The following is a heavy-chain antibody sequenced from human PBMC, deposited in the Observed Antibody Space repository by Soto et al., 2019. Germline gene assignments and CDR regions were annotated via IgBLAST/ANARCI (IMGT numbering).Heavy chain of an antibody. CDR1: GGSISSYY. Sequence: QVQLQESGPGLVKPSETLSLTCTVSGGSISSYYWSWIRQPPGKGLEWIGYIYYSGSTNYNPSLKSRVTISVDTSKNQFSLKLSAVTAADTAVYYCARHSYGDYVWDYWGKGTLVTVSS. CDR2: IYYSGST. V-gene: IGHV4-59*08. D-gene: IGHD4-17*01. J-gene: IGHJ4*02. CDR3: ARHSYGDYVWDY.